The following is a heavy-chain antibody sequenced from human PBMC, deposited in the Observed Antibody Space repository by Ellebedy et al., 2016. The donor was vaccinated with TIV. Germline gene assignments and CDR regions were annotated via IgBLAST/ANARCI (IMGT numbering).Heavy chain of an antibody. Sequence: AASVKVSCKASGYTFTSYGISWVRQAPGQGLEWMGWISAYNGNTNYAQKLQGRVTMTTDTSTSTAYMELRSLRSDDTAVYYCARLKRSGWYDEYYFDYWGQGTLVTVSS. CDR1: GYTFTSYG. D-gene: IGHD6-19*01. J-gene: IGHJ4*02. CDR2: ISAYNGNT. V-gene: IGHV1-18*01. CDR3: ARLKRSGWYDEYYFDY.